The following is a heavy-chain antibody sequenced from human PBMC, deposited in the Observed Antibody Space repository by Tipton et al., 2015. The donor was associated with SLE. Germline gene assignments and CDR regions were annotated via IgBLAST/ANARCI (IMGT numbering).Heavy chain of an antibody. Sequence: QLVQSGPEVKKPGASVKVSCKASGYTFIGYQIHWVRQAPGQGPEWMGWINPNTGGTDFSQRFQGRVTLTRDTSISTVYMELNSLKYDGTAVYYCARDRGCCDFPHWGQGTLVTVSS. CDR1: GYTFIGYQ. V-gene: IGHV1-2*02. CDR3: ARDRGCCDFPH. CDR2: INPNTGGT. J-gene: IGHJ1*01. D-gene: IGHD5-12*01.